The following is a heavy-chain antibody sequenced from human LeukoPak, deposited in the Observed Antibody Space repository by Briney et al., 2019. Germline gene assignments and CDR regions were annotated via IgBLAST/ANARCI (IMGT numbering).Heavy chain of an antibody. CDR2: ISYDGSNK. V-gene: IGHV3-30-3*01. D-gene: IGHD6-6*01. CDR1: GFTFSSYA. J-gene: IGHJ4*02. Sequence: PGGSLRLSCAASGFTFSSYAMHWVRQAPGKGLEWVAVISYDGSNKYYADSVKGRFTISRDNSKNTLYLQMNSLRAEGTAVYFCAMIEQVVSNVEGGYWGQGTLVTVSS. CDR3: AMIEQVVSNVEGGY.